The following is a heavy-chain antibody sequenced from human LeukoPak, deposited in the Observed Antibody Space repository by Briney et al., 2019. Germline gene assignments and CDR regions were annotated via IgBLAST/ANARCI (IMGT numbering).Heavy chain of an antibody. V-gene: IGHV4-30-4*01. D-gene: IGHD3-10*01. CDR2: NSYSGGT. CDR1: GGSISTGGYY. J-gene: IGHJ3*02. Sequence: SETLSLTCTVSGGSISTGGYYWSWIRQPPGKGLEWIGYNSYSGGTYYNPSLKSRGSISADTSKSQFSLKMSSVTAADTAVYFCATTSRYIGSGRDDSFDIWGQGTMVTVSS. CDR3: ATTSRYIGSGRDDSFDI.